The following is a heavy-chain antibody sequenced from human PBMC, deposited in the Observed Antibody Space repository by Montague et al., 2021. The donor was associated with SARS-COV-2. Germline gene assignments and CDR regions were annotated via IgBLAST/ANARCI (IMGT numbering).Heavy chain of an antibody. V-gene: IGHV6-1*01. D-gene: IGHD2-21*02. CDR2: TYYRSKWYN. CDR3: ARAYCGGDCYFYWYFDL. J-gene: IGHJ2*01. CDR1: GDSVSSNIAT. Sequence: CAISGDSVSSNIATWNWIRQSPSRGLEWLGRTYYRSKWYNDYAVSVISRVIINPDTSNNRISLQLNSVTPEDTAVYYCARAYCGGDCYFYWYFDLWGRGTLVTASS.